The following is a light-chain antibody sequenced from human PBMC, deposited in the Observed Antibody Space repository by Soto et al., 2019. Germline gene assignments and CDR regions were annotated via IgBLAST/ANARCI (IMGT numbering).Light chain of an antibody. CDR3: SSYVGNNNLV. CDR1: ITDVGAYNF. CDR2: AVS. Sequence: QSALTQPPSASGSPGQSVTISCTGTITDVGAYNFVTWYQQHPGKAPKLMIYAVSKRPSGVPDRFSGSKSGNTASLTVSGLQADDEADYYCSSYVGNNNLVFGGGTKLTV. V-gene: IGLV2-8*01. J-gene: IGLJ2*01.